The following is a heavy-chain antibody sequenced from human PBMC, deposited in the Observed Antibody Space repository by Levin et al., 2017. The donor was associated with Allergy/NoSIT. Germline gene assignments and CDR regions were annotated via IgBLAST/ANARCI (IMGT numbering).Heavy chain of an antibody. CDR3: ASLFCTGDACYRASYKCFDV. CDR1: GLTFSRYW. Sequence: GESLKISCEASGLTFSRYWLTWVRQAPGKGLEWVGNIKEDGSEKYYADSVKGRFTISRDNVKSSLYLQMNSLRAEDTALYYCASLFCTGDACYRASYKCFDVWGRGTMVTVSS. D-gene: IGHD3/OR15-3a*01. V-gene: IGHV3-7*03. J-gene: IGHJ6*04. CDR2: IKEDGSEK.